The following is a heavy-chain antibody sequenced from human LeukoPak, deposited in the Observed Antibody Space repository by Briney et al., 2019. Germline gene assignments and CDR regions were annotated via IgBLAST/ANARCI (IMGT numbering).Heavy chain of an antibody. Sequence: GGSLRLSCAASGFTISGYNMHWVRQAPGKGLEWVSSISGSSNFIYYTDSVKGRFTISRDNAKNSLYLQTNSLRADDTAVYYCARVGGELLPLDYWGQGTLVTVSS. CDR3: ARVGGELLPLDY. D-gene: IGHD1-26*01. J-gene: IGHJ4*02. CDR1: GFTISGYN. V-gene: IGHV3-21*01. CDR2: ISGSSNFI.